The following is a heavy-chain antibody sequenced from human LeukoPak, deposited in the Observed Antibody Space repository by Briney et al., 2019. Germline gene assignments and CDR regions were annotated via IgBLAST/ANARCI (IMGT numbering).Heavy chain of an antibody. Sequence: SETLSLTCSVSGGSISSYYWSWIRQPAGKGLEWIGRIYTSGSTNHNPSLKSRVTMSVDTSKNQFSLKLSSVTAADTAVYYCARDRPDYSFDYWGQGTLVTVSS. CDR3: ARDRPDYSFDY. J-gene: IGHJ4*02. CDR1: GGSISSYY. D-gene: IGHD2-15*01. V-gene: IGHV4-4*07. CDR2: IYTSGST.